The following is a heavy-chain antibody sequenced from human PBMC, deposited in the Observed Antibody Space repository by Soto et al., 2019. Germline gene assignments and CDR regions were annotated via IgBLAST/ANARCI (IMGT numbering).Heavy chain of an antibody. CDR2: ISSGSTI. CDR1: GFTFSDYY. D-gene: IGHD1-1*01. CDR3: ARNEYYFDY. V-gene: IGHV3-11*01. Sequence: GGSLRLSCAASGFTFSDYYMSWIRQAPGKGLEWVSYISSGSTIYYADSVKGRFTISRDNAKNSLYLQMSSLRAEDTAVYYCARNEYYFDYWGQGTLVTVSS. J-gene: IGHJ4*02.